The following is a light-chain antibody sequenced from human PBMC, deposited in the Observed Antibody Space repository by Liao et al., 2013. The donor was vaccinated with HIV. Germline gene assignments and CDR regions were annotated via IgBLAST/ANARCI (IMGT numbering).Light chain of an antibody. CDR3: QAWDIGTRVV. CDR2: YDK. V-gene: IGLV3-21*01. Sequence: SYVLTQPPSVSVAPGKTARITCGENNIGSKSVHWYQQKPGQAPLLVINYDKDRPSGIPERFSGSNSGNTATLTISRVEAGDEADYYCQAWDIGTRVVFGGGTTLTVL. J-gene: IGLJ2*01. CDR1: NIGSKS.